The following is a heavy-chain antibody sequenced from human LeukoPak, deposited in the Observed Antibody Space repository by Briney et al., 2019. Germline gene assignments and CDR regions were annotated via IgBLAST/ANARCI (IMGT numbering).Heavy chain of an antibody. CDR3: VKDRTRSSSWYEEKNFES. CDR2: ITWDGGHT. CDR1: GFTFSSYS. J-gene: IGHJ4*02. V-gene: IGHV3-43*01. D-gene: IGHD6-13*01. Sequence: GGSLRLSCAASGFTFSSYSMNWVRQAPGKGLEWVSLITWDGGHTYYGDSVEGRFTISRDNSKNSLYLQMSSLRIEDTALYYCVKDRTRSSSWYEEKNFESWGQGTLVTVSS.